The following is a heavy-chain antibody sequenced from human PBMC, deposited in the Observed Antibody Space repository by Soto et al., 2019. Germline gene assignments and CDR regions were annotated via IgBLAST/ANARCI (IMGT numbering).Heavy chain of an antibody. CDR3: ARAPLISIFFAYGMAV. D-gene: IGHD3-3*02. CDR2: IYYSEKT. Sequence: PSETLSLTCTVSGGSISSGGYFWNWIRQHPGKGLEWIGYIYYSEKTYYNPSLKSRVTISVDTSKNQFSLKLSSVTAADTAVYYCARAPLISIFFAYGMAVWGQGTTVTVSS. CDR1: GGSISSGGYF. J-gene: IGHJ6*02. V-gene: IGHV4-31*03.